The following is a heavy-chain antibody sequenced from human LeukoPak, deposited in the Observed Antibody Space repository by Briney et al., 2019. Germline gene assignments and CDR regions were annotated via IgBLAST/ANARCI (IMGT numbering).Heavy chain of an antibody. CDR2: IIPILGIA. CDR1: GGTFSSYA. Sequence: SVKVSCKASGGTFSSYAISWVRQAPGQGLEWMGRIIPILGIANYAQKFQGRVTITADKSTSTAYMELSSLRAEDTAVYYCARAPGERGWWFDPWGQGTLVTVSS. J-gene: IGHJ5*02. CDR3: ARAPGERGWWFDP. V-gene: IGHV1-69*04. D-gene: IGHD1-1*01.